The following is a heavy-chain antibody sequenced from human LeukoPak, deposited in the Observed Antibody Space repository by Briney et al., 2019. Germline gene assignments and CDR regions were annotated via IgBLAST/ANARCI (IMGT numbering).Heavy chain of an antibody. CDR1: GYTFTTYD. CDR3: ARVAGPIDY. J-gene: IGHJ4*02. CDR2: MNPNSGNT. D-gene: IGHD2-15*01. Sequence: ASVKVSCKASGYTFTTYDINWVRQAIGQGLEWMGWMNPNSGNTGCAHKFQGRVTMARNTAISTAYMELTSLRSDDTAVYYCARVAGPIDYWGQGTLVTVSS. V-gene: IGHV1-8*01.